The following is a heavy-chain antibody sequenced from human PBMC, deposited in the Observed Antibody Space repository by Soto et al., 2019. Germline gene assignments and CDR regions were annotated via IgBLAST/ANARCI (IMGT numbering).Heavy chain of an antibody. CDR3: ARGRIVTTYMSY. J-gene: IGHJ4*02. Sequence: ASVKVSCKASGYTFTSYDINWVRQATGQGLEWMGWMNPNSGNTGYAQKFQGRVTMTRNTSISTAYMELSSLRSEDTAVYYCARGRIVTTYMSYWGQGTLVTVSS. CDR1: GYTFTSYD. V-gene: IGHV1-8*01. CDR2: MNPNSGNT. D-gene: IGHD4-4*01.